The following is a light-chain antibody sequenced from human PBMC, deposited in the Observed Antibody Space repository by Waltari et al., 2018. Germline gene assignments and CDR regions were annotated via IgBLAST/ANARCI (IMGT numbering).Light chain of an antibody. CDR1: SSNPGARYA. CDR2: GNN. CDR3: QSYDSSLSGVI. Sequence: QSVLTQPPSLSGAPGQRVTISCTGGSSNPGARYAVHWYQQLLGAAPKLLIYGNNNRPSGVPDRFSGSKSGPSASLAIAGLQAEDEADYYCQSYDSSLSGVIFGGGTKLTVL. J-gene: IGLJ2*01. V-gene: IGLV1-40*01.